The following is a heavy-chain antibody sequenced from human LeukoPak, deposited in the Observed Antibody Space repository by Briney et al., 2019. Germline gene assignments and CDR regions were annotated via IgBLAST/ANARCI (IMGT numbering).Heavy chain of an antibody. V-gene: IGHV1-46*01. CDR2: INPSGGST. Sequence: GASVKVSCKASGYTFTSYYMHWVRQAPGQGLEWMGIINPSGGSTSYAQKFQGRVTMTEDTSTDTAYMELSSLRSEDTAVYYCATVRTGYYYGMDVWGQGTTVTVSS. CDR1: GYTFTSYY. D-gene: IGHD1-1*01. CDR3: ATVRTGYYYGMDV. J-gene: IGHJ6*02.